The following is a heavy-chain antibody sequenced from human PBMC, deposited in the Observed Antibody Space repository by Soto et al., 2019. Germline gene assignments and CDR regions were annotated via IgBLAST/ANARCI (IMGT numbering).Heavy chain of an antibody. J-gene: IGHJ4*02. V-gene: IGHV3-53*01. CDR2: IYRAGST. D-gene: IGHD5-18*01. CDR1: GLTVSSSY. CDR3: ARAREPEYSSAIFFDV. Sequence: GGSLRLSCAASGLTVSSSYMSWVRQAPGKGLQWVSVIYRAGSTYYANSVQGRFTISRDISTNMVYLQMSSLTDEDTAVYYCARAREPEYSSAIFFDVWGQGARATVCS.